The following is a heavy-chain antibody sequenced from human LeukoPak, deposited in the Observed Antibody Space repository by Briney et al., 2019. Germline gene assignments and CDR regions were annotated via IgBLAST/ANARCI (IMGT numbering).Heavy chain of an antibody. CDR1: GFTFDDYA. J-gene: IGHJ4*02. CDR2: ISWNSGSI. D-gene: IGHD5-18*01. Sequence: SGGSLRLSCAASGFTFDDYAMHWVRQAPGKGLEWVSGISWNSGSIGYADSVKGRFTISRDNSKNTLYLQMNSLRAEDTAVYYCAKERGGYSYGQPHDYWGQGTLVTVSS. V-gene: IGHV3-9*01. CDR3: AKERGGYSYGQPHDY.